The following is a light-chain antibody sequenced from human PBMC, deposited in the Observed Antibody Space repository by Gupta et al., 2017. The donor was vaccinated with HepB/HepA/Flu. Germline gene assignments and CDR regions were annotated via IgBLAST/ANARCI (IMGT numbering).Light chain of an antibody. V-gene: IGKV1-39*01. CDR1: QSISSY. CDR3: QQSYSTPPGVT. Sequence: IQMTQSPSSLSASVGDRVTITCRASQSISSYLNWYQQKPGKAPKLLIYAASSLQSGVPSRFSGSGSGTDFTLTISSLQPEDVATYYCQQSYSTPPGVTFGPGTKVDIK. CDR2: AAS. J-gene: IGKJ3*01.